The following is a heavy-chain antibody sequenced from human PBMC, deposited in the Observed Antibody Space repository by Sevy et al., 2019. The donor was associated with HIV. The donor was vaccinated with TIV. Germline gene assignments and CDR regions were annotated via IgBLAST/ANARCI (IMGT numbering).Heavy chain of an antibody. CDR3: TTDGAEFGGMDV. J-gene: IGHJ6*02. CDR1: GLTFSNAC. CDR2: SKSKTDGGTT. D-gene: IGHD3-10*01. Sequence: GGSLRLSCGASGLTFSNACMSWVRQAPGKGLEWVGRSKSKTDGGTTDYAAPVKRRFTISRDDSKNTLYLQMNTLETEDTAVYYCTTDGAEFGGMDVWGQGTTVTVSS. V-gene: IGHV3-15*01.